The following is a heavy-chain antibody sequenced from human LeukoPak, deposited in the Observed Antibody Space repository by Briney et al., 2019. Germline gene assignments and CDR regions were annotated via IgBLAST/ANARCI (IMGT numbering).Heavy chain of an antibody. CDR3: ARDGSYCTNGVCYGDFDY. V-gene: IGHV1-2*02. J-gene: IGHJ4*02. D-gene: IGHD2-8*01. CDR2: INPNSGGT. CDR1: GYTFTGYY. Sequence: GASVKVSCKASGYTFTGYYMHWVRQAPGQGLEWMGWINPNSGGTNYAQKFQGRVTMTRDTYISTAYMELSRLRSDDTAVYYCARDGSYCTNGVCYGDFDYWGQGTLVTVSS.